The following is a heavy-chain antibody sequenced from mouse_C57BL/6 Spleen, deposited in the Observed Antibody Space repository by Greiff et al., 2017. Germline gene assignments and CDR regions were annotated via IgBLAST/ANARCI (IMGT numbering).Heavy chain of an antibody. D-gene: IGHD1-1*01. CDR3: ARYYCSSYVDY. CDR2: IDPSDSYT. Sequence: VQLQQPGAELVRPGTSVKLSCKASGYTFTSYWMHWVKQRPGQGLEWIGVIDPSDSYTNYNQKFKGKATLTVDTSSSTAYMQLSSLTSEDSAVYYSARYYCSSYVDYWGQGTTLTVSS. V-gene: IGHV1-59*01. CDR1: GYTFTSYW. J-gene: IGHJ2*01.